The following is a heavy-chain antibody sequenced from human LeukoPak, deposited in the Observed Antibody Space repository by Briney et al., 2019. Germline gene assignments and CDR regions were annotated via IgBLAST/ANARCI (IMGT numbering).Heavy chain of an antibody. V-gene: IGHV3-9*01. CDR3: AKDIRDIVAHASDI. CDR1: GFTFDDYA. Sequence: GGSLRLSCAASGFTFDDYAMHWVRQAPGKGLEWVSGISWNSGSIGYADSVKGRFTISRDNAKNSLYLQMNSLRAEDTALYYCAKDIRDIVAHASDIWGQGTMVTVSS. CDR2: ISWNSGSI. J-gene: IGHJ3*02. D-gene: IGHD2-15*01.